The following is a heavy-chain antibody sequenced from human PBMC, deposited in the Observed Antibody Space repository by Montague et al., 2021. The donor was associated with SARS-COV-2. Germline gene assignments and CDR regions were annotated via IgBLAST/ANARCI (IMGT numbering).Heavy chain of an antibody. D-gene: IGHD7-27*01. V-gene: IGHV1-18*01. J-gene: IGHJ4*02. CDR2: ISVYSGNT. CDR1: GYTFMRYA. Sequence: SVKVSCKASGYTFMRYAINWVRQAPGQGLEWMGLISVYSGNTNYTQKLQDRVTMTTDTSTRTAYMELRRLTSDDTAVYYCARGTGETNYWGQGTLVTVSS. CDR3: ARGTGETNY.